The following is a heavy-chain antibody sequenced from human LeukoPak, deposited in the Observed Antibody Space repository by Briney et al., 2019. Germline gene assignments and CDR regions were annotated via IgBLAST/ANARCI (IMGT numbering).Heavy chain of an antibody. Sequence: PGGSRRFTCAASGFTFSSYWMHWVRQAPGKGLVWVSRINSDGSSARYADSVKGRFTISRDNAKNTLYLQMNSLRAEDTAVYYCARPVCGGDCYPYDYWGQGTLVTVSA. CDR2: INSDGSSA. J-gene: IGHJ4*02. D-gene: IGHD2-21*02. CDR3: ARPVCGGDCYPYDY. V-gene: IGHV3-74*01. CDR1: GFTFSSYW.